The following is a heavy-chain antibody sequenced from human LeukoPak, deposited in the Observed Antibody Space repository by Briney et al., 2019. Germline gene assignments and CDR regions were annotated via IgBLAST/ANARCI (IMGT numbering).Heavy chain of an antibody. CDR1: GFTVSSNY. CDR2: ISGSGGST. CDR3: AKAPPRGWLGRGWDY. V-gene: IGHV3-23*01. Sequence: GGSLRLSCAASGFTVSSNYMSWVRQAPGKGLEWVSGISGSGGSTYYADSMKGRFTISRDNSKNTLYLQMNSLRAEDTAVYYCAKAPPRGWLGRGWDYWGQGTLVTVSS. J-gene: IGHJ4*02. D-gene: IGHD6-19*01.